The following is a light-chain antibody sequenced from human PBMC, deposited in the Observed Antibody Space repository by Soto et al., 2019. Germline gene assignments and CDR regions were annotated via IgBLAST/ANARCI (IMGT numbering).Light chain of an antibody. Sequence: EIVMTQSPATLSVSPGERATLSCRASQSVNSNLVWYQQKPGQAPRLLIYGASTRATGIPGRGSGSGYGTEFTLTISSLQSEDFAVYYCQQYNNWLWTFGQGTKVEIK. CDR3: QQYNNWLWT. CDR2: GAS. J-gene: IGKJ1*01. V-gene: IGKV3-15*01. CDR1: QSVNSN.